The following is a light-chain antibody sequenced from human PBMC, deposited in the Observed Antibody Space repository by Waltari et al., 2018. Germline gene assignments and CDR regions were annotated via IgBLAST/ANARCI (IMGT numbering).Light chain of an antibody. V-gene: IGKV1-33*01. CDR1: QYISNY. CDR2: DAS. Sequence: DIKLTQSPSSLSASIGDRVTITCQASQYISNYLNWYQQKPGKAPSLLIYDASNLETGVPSRFSGSGSGTAFSFTITSLQPEDFATYYCQQYDNLPLTFGGGTKVEI. J-gene: IGKJ4*01. CDR3: QQYDNLPLT.